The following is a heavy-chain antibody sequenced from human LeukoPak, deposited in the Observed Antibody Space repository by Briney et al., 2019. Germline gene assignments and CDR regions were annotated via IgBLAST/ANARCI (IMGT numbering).Heavy chain of an antibody. CDR2: ISSGSSFI. J-gene: IGHJ3*02. Sequence: GGSLRLSCAASGFTFSSYTMNWVRQAPGKGLEWVSSISSGSSFIDYADSVKGRFTISRDNAMNSLYLQMNSLRAEDTAVYYCARDTMVRGVRGAFDIWGQGTVVTVSS. CDR1: GFTFSSYT. V-gene: IGHV3-21*01. D-gene: IGHD3-10*01. CDR3: ARDTMVRGVRGAFDI.